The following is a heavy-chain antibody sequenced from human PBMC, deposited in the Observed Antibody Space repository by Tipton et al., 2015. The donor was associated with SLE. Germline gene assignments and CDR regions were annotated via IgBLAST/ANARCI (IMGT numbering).Heavy chain of an antibody. CDR3: AKYASGTMFEY. CDR1: GVSISSSGHY. J-gene: IGHJ4*02. V-gene: IGHV4-39*01. Sequence: TLSLTCTVSGVSISSSGHYWGWLRQPPGKGLEWIGSIYYSVASHYNPSHKSLVTISADTSKNQFSLRLTSVTAADTAVYYCAKYASGTMFEYWGQGTLVTVSS. D-gene: IGHD3-10*01. CDR2: IYYSVAS.